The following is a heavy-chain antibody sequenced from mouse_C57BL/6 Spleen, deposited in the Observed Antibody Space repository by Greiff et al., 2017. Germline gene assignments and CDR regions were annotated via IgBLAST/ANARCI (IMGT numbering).Heavy chain of an antibody. CDR1: GYTFTSYW. V-gene: IGHV1-64*01. CDR3: ARDYKGFDY. Sequence: VQLQQPGAELVKPGASVKLSCKASGYTFTSYWMHWVKQRPGQGLEWIGMIHPNSGSTNYNEKFKSKATLTVDKSSSTAYLQLSSLTSEDAAVYYCARDYKGFDYWGQGTTLTVSS. J-gene: IGHJ2*01. CDR2: IHPNSGST. D-gene: IGHD1-3*01.